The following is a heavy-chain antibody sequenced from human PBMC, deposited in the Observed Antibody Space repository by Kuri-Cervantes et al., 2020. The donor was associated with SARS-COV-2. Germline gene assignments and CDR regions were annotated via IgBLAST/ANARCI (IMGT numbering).Heavy chain of an antibody. CDR2: IIPIFGTA. CDR3: ASEQTMGASFDY. D-gene: IGHD1-26*01. V-gene: IGHV1-69*13. J-gene: IGHJ4*02. Sequence: SVKVSCKASGYTFTSYGISWVRQAPGQGLEWMGGIIPIFGTANYAQKFQGRVTITADESTSTAYMELSSLRSEDTAVYYCASEQTMGASFDYWGQGTLVTVSS. CDR1: GYTFTSYG.